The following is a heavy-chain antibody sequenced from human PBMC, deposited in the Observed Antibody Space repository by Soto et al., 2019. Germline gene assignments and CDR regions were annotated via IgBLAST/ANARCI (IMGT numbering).Heavy chain of an antibody. V-gene: IGHV3-9*01. D-gene: IGHD3-9*01. Sequence: EVQLVESGGGLVQPGRSLRLSCAASGFTFDDYAMHWVRQAPGKGLEWVSGISWNSGSIGYADSVKGRFTISRDNAKNSLYLQMNSLRAEDTALYYCAKDSKGDVLRYLGAASDGMDVWGQGTTVTVSS. CDR2: ISWNSGSI. CDR1: GFTFDDYA. J-gene: IGHJ6*02. CDR3: AKDSKGDVLRYLGAASDGMDV.